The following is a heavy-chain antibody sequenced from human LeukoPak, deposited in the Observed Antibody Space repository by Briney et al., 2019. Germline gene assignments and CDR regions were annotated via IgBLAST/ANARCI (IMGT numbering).Heavy chain of an antibody. CDR2: ISSSSSYI. V-gene: IGHV3-21*01. CDR3: ARDRLGMDPYFDY. CDR1: GFTFSNFW. D-gene: IGHD7-27*01. Sequence: GGSLRLSCAASGFTFSNFWMHWVRQAPGKGLEWVSSISSSSSYIYYADSVKGRFTISRDNAKNSLYLQMNSLRAEDTAVYYCARDRLGMDPYFDYWGQGTLVTVSS. J-gene: IGHJ4*02.